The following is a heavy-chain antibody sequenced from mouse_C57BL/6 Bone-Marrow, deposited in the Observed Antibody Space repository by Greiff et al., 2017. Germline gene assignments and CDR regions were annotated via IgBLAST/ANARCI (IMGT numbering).Heavy chain of an antibody. J-gene: IGHJ1*03. CDR1: GYTFTSYG. Sequence: VQLQQSGAELARPGASVKLSCKASGYTFTSYGISWVKQSTGQGLEWIGEIYPRSGYTYYNEKFKGKATLTADKSTSTAYMELRSLTSEDSAVYFCARDCYGSDWCFDVWGTGTTVTVSS. D-gene: IGHD1-1*01. V-gene: IGHV1-81*01. CDR3: ARDCYGSDWCFDV. CDR2: IYPRSGYT.